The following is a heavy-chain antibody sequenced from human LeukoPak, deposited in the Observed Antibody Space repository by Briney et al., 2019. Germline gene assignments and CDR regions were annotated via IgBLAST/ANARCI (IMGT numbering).Heavy chain of an antibody. CDR2: INGDGSII. CDR1: GFAFSSNW. CDR3: AKVPGVATIRYFDY. J-gene: IGHJ4*02. V-gene: IGHV3-74*01. Sequence: GGSLRLSCVASGFAFSSNWMHWVRQAPGKGLVWVSRINGDGSIISYADSVKGRFTISRDNSKNTLYLQMNSLRAEDTAVYYCAKVPGVATIRYFDYWGQGTLVTVSS. D-gene: IGHD5-12*01.